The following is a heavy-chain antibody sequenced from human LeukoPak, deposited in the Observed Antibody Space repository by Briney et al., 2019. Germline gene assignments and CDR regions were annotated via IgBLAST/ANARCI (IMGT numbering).Heavy chain of an antibody. CDR3: ARRAGAYSHPYDY. Sequence: RGSLRLSCTVSGFTVSSNSMSWVRQAPGKGLEWVSFIYSDNTHYSDSVKGRFTISRDNSKNPLYLQMNSLRAEDTAVYYCARRAGAYSHPYDYWGQGTLVTVSS. D-gene: IGHD4/OR15-4a*01. V-gene: IGHV3-53*01. CDR2: IYSDNT. CDR1: GFTVSSNS. J-gene: IGHJ4*02.